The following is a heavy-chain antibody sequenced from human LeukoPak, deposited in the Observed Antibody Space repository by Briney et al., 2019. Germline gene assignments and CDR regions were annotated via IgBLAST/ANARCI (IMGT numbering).Heavy chain of an antibody. D-gene: IGHD3-22*01. Sequence: QAGGSLRLSCAASGFTFSSYGIHWVRQAPGKGLEWVAFIRYDGSIKYYADSVKGRFTISRDNSKNTVYLQMNSLRAEDTAVYYCAKDSRRISMIGVVTKRAGYFDYWGQGTLVTVSS. CDR2: IRYDGSIK. V-gene: IGHV3-30*02. J-gene: IGHJ4*02. CDR1: GFTFSSYG. CDR3: AKDSRRISMIGVVTKRAGYFDY.